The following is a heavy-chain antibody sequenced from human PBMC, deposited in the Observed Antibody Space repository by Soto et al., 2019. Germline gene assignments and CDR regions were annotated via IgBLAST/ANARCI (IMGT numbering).Heavy chain of an antibody. CDR2: LSAYNGNT. J-gene: IGHJ6*02. CDR3: ATYSSSSYYYYGMDV. D-gene: IGHD6-6*01. V-gene: IGHV1-18*01. CDR1: GYTFTSYG. Sequence: ASVKVSCKASGYTFTSYGISWVRQAPGQGLEWMGWLSAYNGNTNYAQKLQGRVTMTTDTSTSTAYMELRSLRSDDTAVYYCATYSSSSYYYYGMDVRGQGTTGTVS.